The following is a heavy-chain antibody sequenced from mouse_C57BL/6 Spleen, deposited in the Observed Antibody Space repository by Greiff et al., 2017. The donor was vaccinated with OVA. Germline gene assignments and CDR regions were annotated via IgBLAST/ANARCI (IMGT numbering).Heavy chain of an antibody. D-gene: IGHD1-1*01. V-gene: IGHV8-5*01. Sequence: QVQLKESGPGILQPSQTLSLTCSFSGFSLSTSNMGIGWIRQPSGKGLEWLAHIWWNADKYYNPSLKSRLTISKDTSNDQVFLKITSVDTADTATYYCAQIGACTTVVATRGFAYWGQGTLVTVSA. CDR3: AQIGACTTVVATRGFAY. CDR2: IWWNADK. J-gene: IGHJ3*01. CDR1: GFSLSTSNMG.